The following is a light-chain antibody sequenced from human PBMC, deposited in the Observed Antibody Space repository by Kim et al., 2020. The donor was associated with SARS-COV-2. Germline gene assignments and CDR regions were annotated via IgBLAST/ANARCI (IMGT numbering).Light chain of an antibody. J-gene: IGKJ4*01. CDR2: DAS. V-gene: IGKV3-11*01. Sequence: SPGERATLSCRASQSVSSYLAWYQQKPGQAPRLLIYDASNRATVIPARFSGSGSGTDFTLTISSLEPEDFAVYYCQQRSNWLPLTFGGGTKVDIK. CDR3: QQRSNWLPLT. CDR1: QSVSSY.